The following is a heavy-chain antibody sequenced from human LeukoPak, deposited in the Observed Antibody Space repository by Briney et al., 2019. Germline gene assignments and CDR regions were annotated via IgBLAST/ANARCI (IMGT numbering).Heavy chain of an antibody. CDR2: IYYSGTT. D-gene: IGHD3-3*01. V-gene: IGHV4-59*08. CDR3: ARRNTSEWSFDY. Sequence: PPETPSPTSAVSRGSPTGDSWSSVRQPPGKGLEWIGYIYYSGTTNSNPSLKSRVTISVDTSKNHFSLELSSVTAADTALSYSARRNTSEWSFDYSGQGTLVTVSS. J-gene: IGHJ4*02. CDR1: RGSPTGDS.